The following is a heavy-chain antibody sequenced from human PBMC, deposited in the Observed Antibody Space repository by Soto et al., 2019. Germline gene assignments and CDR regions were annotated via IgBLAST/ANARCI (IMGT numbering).Heavy chain of an antibody. V-gene: IGHV3-53*01. CDR2: IYSGGST. J-gene: IGHJ6*02. Sequence: GGSLRLSCAASGLSVSSSDMSWVRQASGKGLEWVSVIYSGGSTHDADSVKGRFTISRDNSKNTVHLQMNSLRVDDTAVYFCSTSSRNEYHFAMDAWGQGTTVTVSS. CDR1: GLSVSSSD. CDR3: STSSRNEYHFAMDA. D-gene: IGHD6-6*01.